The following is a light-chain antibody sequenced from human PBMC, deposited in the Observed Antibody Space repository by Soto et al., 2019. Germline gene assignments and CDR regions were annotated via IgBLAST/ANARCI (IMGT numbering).Light chain of an antibody. CDR3: QQRSSWLT. CDR2: DAF. CDR1: QSVDTY. Sequence: EIVLTQSPATLSLSPGERATLSCRASQSVDTYLAWYQHKPGQAPRLLIYDAFKRATGIPARFSGSGSGRDFTLTISSLEPEDYAVYYCQQRSSWLTFGGGTKVEIK. J-gene: IGKJ4*01. V-gene: IGKV3-11*02.